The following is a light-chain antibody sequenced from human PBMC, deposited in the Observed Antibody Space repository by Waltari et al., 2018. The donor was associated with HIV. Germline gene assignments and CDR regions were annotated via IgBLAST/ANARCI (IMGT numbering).Light chain of an antibody. CDR3: SSFTDNRAVI. V-gene: IGLV2-14*03. J-gene: IGLJ2*01. Sequence: QSVLTQPAAVSGSPGQSIAVSCTGTSRDVGGYDYVSWYQQHPDKAPTLLIYEVRSRPSGVSDRFSGSKSGNTASLTISGLQPEDEADYYCSSFTDNRAVIFGGGTKLTVL. CDR1: SRDVGGYDY. CDR2: EVR.